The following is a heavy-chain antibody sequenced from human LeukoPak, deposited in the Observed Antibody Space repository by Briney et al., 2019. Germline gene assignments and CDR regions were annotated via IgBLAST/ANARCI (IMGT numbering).Heavy chain of an antibody. CDR3: AALPGVIIHRWFDP. V-gene: IGHV1-58*02. J-gene: IGHJ5*02. Sequence: SVKVSCKASGFTFTSSAMQWVRQARGQRLEWIGWIVVGSGNTNYAQKFQERVTITRAMYTSTAYMELSSLRSEDTAVYYCAALPGVIIHRWFDPWGQGTLVTVSS. CDR2: IVVGSGNT. D-gene: IGHD3-10*01. CDR1: GFTFTSSA.